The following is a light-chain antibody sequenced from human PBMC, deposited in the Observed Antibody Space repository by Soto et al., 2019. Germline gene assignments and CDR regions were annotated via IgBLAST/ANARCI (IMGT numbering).Light chain of an antibody. CDR1: QSLVHSDGIAY. CDR2: KVS. CDR3: MHGTHWPIT. V-gene: IGKV2-30*02. Sequence: DVVMTQSPLSLPVTLGQPASISCRSNQSLVHSDGIAYFSWFQQRPGRSPRRLIYKVSNRDSGVPARFSGSGSGTDFELKISRVEAEDVGVYYCMHGTHWPITFGQGTRLEIK. J-gene: IGKJ5*01.